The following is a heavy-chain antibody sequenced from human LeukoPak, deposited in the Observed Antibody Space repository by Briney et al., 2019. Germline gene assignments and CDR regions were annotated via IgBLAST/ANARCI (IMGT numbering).Heavy chain of an antibody. J-gene: IGHJ5*02. CDR1: GYTFTSYD. CDR2: MNPNSGNT. CDR3: ARVSRHLGYSSSGWFDP. Sequence: ASVKVSCKASGYTFTSYDINWVRQATGQRLEWMGWMNPNSGNTGYAQKFQGRVTMTRNTSISTAYMELSSLRSEDTAVYYCARVSRHLGYSSSGWFDPWGQGTLVTVSS. D-gene: IGHD6-13*01. V-gene: IGHV1-8*01.